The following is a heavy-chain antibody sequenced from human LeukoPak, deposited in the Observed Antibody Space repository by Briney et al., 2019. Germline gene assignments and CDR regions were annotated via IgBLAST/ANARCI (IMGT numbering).Heavy chain of an antibody. CDR1: GYTFTSYG. Sequence: ASVKVSCKASGYTFTSYGISWVRQAPGQGLEWMGWISAYNGNTNYAQKLQGRVTMTTDTSTSTAYMELRSLRSDDTAVYYCARDPYYDSSVYTYFDYWGQGTLVTVSS. CDR2: ISAYNGNT. J-gene: IGHJ4*02. CDR3: ARDPYYDSSVYTYFDY. V-gene: IGHV1-18*01. D-gene: IGHD3-22*01.